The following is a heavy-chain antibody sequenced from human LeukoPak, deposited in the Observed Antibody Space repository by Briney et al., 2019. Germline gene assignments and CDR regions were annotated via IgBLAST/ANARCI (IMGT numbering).Heavy chain of an antibody. CDR1: GYSLIELS. CDR2: FDPGDDET. D-gene: IGHD1-26*01. CDR3: ATEKDLLLDS. V-gene: IGHV1-24*01. Sequence: ASVKVSCKVSGYSLIELSTHWVRQAPGQGLEGMGGFDPGDDETIYPQKFQSRVTMTKDTTTDTAYLELSSLRSEDTAVYFCATEKDLLLDSWGQGTPVTVSS. J-gene: IGHJ5*01.